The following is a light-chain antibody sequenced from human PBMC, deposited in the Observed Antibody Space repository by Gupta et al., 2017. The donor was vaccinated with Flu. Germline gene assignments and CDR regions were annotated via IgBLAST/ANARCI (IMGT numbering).Light chain of an antibody. V-gene: IGKV3-20*01. J-gene: IGKJ4*02. CDR3: QQYGSAPGLT. CDR1: QSVSSSY. Sequence: TLSLSPWERATLSCRASQSVSSSYLAWYQQKPGQAPRLLIYGASSRATGIPDRFSGSWSGTDFTLTISRLETEDFAVYYCQQYGSAPGLTFGGGTKVEIK. CDR2: GAS.